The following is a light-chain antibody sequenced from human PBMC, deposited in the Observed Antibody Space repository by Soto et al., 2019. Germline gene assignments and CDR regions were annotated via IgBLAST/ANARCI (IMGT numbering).Light chain of an antibody. V-gene: IGKV3-15*01. J-gene: IGKJ1*01. CDR2: DAS. CDR3: QQYNNWPRT. Sequence: DIVMTHSPATLSVSPGERVTLSCRASQSVSSNLAWYQQKPGQTPRLLIYDASTGATGIPARFSGSGSGTEFTLTISSLQSEDFAVYYCQQYNNWPRTFGQGTKVDIK. CDR1: QSVSSN.